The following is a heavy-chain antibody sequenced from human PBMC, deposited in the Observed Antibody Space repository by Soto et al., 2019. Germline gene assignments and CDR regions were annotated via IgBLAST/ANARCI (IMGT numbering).Heavy chain of an antibody. J-gene: IGHJ4*02. CDR3: ARAGQQLDYGNYFDY. CDR2: VFYTARA. Sequence: QLQLQESGPGLVKPSETLSLTCAVSGGSINTSPYYWGWIRQPPGKGMEWIGSVFYTARAYYNPSLKSRVTIDVDTSKNHFSRRLSSVTVADSGVYYCARAGQQLDYGNYFDYWGLGALVTVSS. D-gene: IGHD4-17*01. CDR1: GGSINTSPYY. V-gene: IGHV4-39*02.